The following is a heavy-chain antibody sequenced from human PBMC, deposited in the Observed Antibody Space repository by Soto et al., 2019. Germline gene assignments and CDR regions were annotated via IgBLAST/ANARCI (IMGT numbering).Heavy chain of an antibody. CDR2: ISGSGGTT. Sequence: EVQVLESGGGMVQPGGSLRLSCAASGFTFSNYAMSWVRQAPGKGLEWVSVISGSGGTTNYADSVRGRFTISRDNSKSTLYLQMDSLRAEDTAGYYCAKVHGRDRWTEDYWGQGTLVTVSS. CDR3: AKVHGRDRWTEDY. V-gene: IGHV3-23*01. J-gene: IGHJ4*02. CDR1: GFTFSNYA. D-gene: IGHD2-15*01.